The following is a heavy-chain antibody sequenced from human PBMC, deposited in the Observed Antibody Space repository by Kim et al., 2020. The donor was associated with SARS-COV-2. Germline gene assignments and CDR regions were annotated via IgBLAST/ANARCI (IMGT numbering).Heavy chain of an antibody. J-gene: IGHJ4*02. D-gene: IGHD3-22*01. V-gene: IGHV4-39*01. CDR3: ARQDYYYDSSGYARYFDY. CDR2: IYYSGST. CDR1: GGSISSSSYY. Sequence: SETLSLTCTVSGGSISSSSYYWGWIRQPPGKGLEWIGSIYYSGSTYYNPSLKSRVTISVDTSKNQFSLKLSSVTAADTAVYYCARQDYYYDSSGYARYFDYWGQGTLVTVSS.